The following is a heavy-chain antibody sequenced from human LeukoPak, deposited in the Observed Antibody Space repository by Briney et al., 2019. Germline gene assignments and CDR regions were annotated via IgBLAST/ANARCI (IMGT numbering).Heavy chain of an antibody. D-gene: IGHD3-3*01. J-gene: IGHJ5*02. CDR2: INPNSGGT. Sequence: ASVKVSCKASGYTFTGYYMHWVRQAPGQGGEWMGWINPNSGGTNYAQKFQGRATMTRDTSNSTAYMELSTLRSDDPAVYYCARDPSPYYDFWSGYLPWGQGTLVTVSS. V-gene: IGHV1-2*02. CDR1: GYTFTGYY. CDR3: ARDPSPYYDFWSGYLP.